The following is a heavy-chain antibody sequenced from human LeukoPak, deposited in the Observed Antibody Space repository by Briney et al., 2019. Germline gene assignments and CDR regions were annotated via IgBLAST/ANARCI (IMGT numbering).Heavy chain of an antibody. CDR1: GGTFSSYT. D-gene: IGHD6-13*01. CDR2: IIPILGIA. J-gene: IGHJ3*02. Sequence: ASVKVSCKASGGTFSSYTISWVRQAPGQGLEWMGRIIPILGIANYAQKFQGRVTITADKSTSTAYMELSSLRSEDTAVYYCARDSALGAYSSSWYAFDILGQGTMVTVSS. CDR3: ARDSALGAYSSSWYAFDI. V-gene: IGHV1-69*04.